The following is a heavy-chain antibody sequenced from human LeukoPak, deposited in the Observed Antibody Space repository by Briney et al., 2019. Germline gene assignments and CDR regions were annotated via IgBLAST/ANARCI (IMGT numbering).Heavy chain of an antibody. CDR1: GFTFSSYA. J-gene: IGHJ6*04. D-gene: IGHD5-12*01. CDR3: AKEVLSYDEGPTDV. CDR2: ISGSGGST. V-gene: IGHV3-23*01. Sequence: GGSLRLSCAASGFTFSSYAMSWVRQAPGKGLEWVSAISGSGGSTYYADSVKGRFTISRDNSKNTLYLQINSLRAEVTAVYYCAKEVLSYDEGPTDVWGKGTTVTVSS.